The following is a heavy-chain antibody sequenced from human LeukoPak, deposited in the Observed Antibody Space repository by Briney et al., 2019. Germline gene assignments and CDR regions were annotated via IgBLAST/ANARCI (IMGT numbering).Heavy chain of an antibody. D-gene: IGHD3-10*01. Sequence: PGGSLRLSCAASGFSFTRYWMHWVRQAPGKGLVWVSRINSDGSSTSYADSVKGRFTISRDNAKNTLYLQMNSLRAEDTALYYCAKDVSAAPGYWGQGTLVTVSS. CDR2: INSDGSST. CDR3: AKDVSAAPGY. CDR1: GFSFTRYW. V-gene: IGHV3-74*01. J-gene: IGHJ4*02.